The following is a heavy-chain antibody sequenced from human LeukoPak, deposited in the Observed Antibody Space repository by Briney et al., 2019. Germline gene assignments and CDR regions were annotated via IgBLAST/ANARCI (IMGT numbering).Heavy chain of an antibody. J-gene: IGHJ3*02. Sequence: PSETLSLTCTVSGGSISSVKDYWAWIRQPPGKGLEWITTGDYSGGTYYNPSLESRVTISADMSKNQVSLKLSSVTAADTAVYYCARDRPAAGISDAFDIWGQGTMVTVSS. D-gene: IGHD6-13*01. CDR1: GGSISSVKDY. CDR2: GDYSGGT. V-gene: IGHV4-39*07. CDR3: ARDRPAAGISDAFDI.